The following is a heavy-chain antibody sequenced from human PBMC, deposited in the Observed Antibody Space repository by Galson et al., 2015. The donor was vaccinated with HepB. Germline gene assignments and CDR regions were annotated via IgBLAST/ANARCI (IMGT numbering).Heavy chain of an antibody. J-gene: IGHJ5*01. CDR1: GFAFDSHA. D-gene: IGHD5-18*01. V-gene: IGHV3-23*01. CDR2: IRGDGDST. CDR3: AKGYGLFDS. Sequence: SLRLSCAASGFAFDSHAMSWVRQAPGKGLEWISGIRGDGDSTFYADSVKGRFTVSKDNSKNILYPQINSLRVEDRGLYFCAKGYGLFDSWGQGILVTVSS.